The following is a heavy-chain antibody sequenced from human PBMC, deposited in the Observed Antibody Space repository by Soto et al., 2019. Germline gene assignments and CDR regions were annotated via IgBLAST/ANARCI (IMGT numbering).Heavy chain of an antibody. D-gene: IGHD7-27*01. Sequence: QVQLVQSGPEVRKPGSSVKVSCQSSGDTFHSDSINWVRQAPGQGLEWMGGIIPMLGKPNYAQTFQDRVTITADESANTAYMELRSLRSDDTAVYFCARLGRGAFDPWGQGTPVTVSS. CDR3: ARLGRGAFDP. CDR1: GDTFHSDS. CDR2: IIPMLGKP. V-gene: IGHV1-69*01. J-gene: IGHJ5*02.